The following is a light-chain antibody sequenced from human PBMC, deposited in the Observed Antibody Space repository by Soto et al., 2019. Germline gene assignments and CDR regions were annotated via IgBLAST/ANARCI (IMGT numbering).Light chain of an antibody. CDR3: QHYGSLPYT. J-gene: IGKJ2*01. CDR1: QSISSSY. CDR2: AAS. V-gene: IGKV3-20*01. Sequence: EIVLTQSPGTLSLSPGERATLSCRASQSISSSYLAWYQQRPGQAPRLLIYAASSRATGIPDRFSGGGSATDFTLTVSRLEPEDFAVYYCQHYGSLPYTFGQGTKLEIK.